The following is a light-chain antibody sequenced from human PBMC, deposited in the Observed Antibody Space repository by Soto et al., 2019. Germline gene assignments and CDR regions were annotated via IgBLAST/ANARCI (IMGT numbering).Light chain of an antibody. Sequence: IVMTQSPATLSVSPGERATLSCRASQNVLSNLAWYHKKPGQDPRLLMYGASTRATGLPARFSGSGSGTQFTLTISSLQSEDFAVYYCQQYNNWTITFGQGTRLDI. CDR1: QNVLSN. V-gene: IGKV3-15*01. CDR3: QQYNNWTIT. CDR2: GAS. J-gene: IGKJ5*01.